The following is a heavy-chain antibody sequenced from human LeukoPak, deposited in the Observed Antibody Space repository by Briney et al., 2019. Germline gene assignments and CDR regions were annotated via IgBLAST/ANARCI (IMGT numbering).Heavy chain of an antibody. CDR3: VKAQGYCGSGTCYFDY. CDR1: GSTFSSYV. Sequence: QPGGSLRLSCSASGSTFSSYVMYWVRQAPGKALEYVSAINNNGGTTSYADSVKGRFTISRGNSKNTLSLQMSSLRVEDTAVYYCVKAQGYCGSGTCYFDYWGRGTLVTVS. D-gene: IGHD2-15*01. CDR2: INNNGGTT. J-gene: IGHJ4*02. V-gene: IGHV3-64D*08.